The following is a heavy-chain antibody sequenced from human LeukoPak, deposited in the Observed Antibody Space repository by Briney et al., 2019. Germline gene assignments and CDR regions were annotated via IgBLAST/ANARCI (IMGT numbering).Heavy chain of an antibody. J-gene: IGHJ6*02. V-gene: IGHV1-2*02. D-gene: IGHD5-12*01. CDR1: GYTFTSYY. CDR2: INPNSGGT. CDR3: ARDGNSGYDLAV. Sequence: ASVKVSCKASGYTFTSYYMHWVREAPGQGLEWMGWINPNSGGTNYAQKFQGRVTMTRDTSISTAYMELSRLRSDDTAVYYCARDGNSGYDLAVWGQGTTVTVSS.